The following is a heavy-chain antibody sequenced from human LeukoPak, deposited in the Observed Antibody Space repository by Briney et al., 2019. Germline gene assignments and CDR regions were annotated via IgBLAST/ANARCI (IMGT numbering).Heavy chain of an antibody. CDR1: GYIFAHYW. CDR3: ARQSRDGSKTRGYYFDY. CDR2: VYPADSDT. Sequence: GESLKISCQVSGYIFAHYWIGWVRQMPGNGLESMGIVYPADSDTTYSPSFQGQVTISVDKSISTVYLQWSSLKASDTAMYYCARQSRDGSKTRGYYFDYWGQGTLVTVSS. V-gene: IGHV5-51*01. D-gene: IGHD3-10*01. J-gene: IGHJ4*02.